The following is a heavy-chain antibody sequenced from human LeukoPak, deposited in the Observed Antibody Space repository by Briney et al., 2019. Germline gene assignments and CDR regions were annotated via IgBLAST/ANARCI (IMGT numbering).Heavy chain of an antibody. D-gene: IGHD3-9*01. J-gene: IGHJ4*02. CDR1: GGTFSSYA. CDR3: ARERILTGYDY. Sequence: ASVKVSCKASGGTFSSYAISWVRQAPGRGLEWMGRIIPILGIANYAQKFQGRVTITADKSTSTAYMELSSLRSEDTAVYYCARERILTGYDYWGQGTLVTVSS. CDR2: IIPILGIA. V-gene: IGHV1-69*04.